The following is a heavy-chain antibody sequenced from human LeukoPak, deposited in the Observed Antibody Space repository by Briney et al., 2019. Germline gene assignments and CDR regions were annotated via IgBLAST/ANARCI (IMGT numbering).Heavy chain of an antibody. CDR2: ISSISSAI. V-gene: IGHV3-48*01. J-gene: IGHJ1*01. CDR1: GFTFSSYS. Sequence: GGSLRLSCTASGFTFSSYSMTWVRQAPGKGLEWVSYISSISSAIYYADSVKGRFTISRDNAKNSLYLQMNSLRAEDTAVYYCARLSPSGWYGYFQQWGQGTRVTVSA. D-gene: IGHD6-19*01. CDR3: ARLSPSGWYGYFQQ.